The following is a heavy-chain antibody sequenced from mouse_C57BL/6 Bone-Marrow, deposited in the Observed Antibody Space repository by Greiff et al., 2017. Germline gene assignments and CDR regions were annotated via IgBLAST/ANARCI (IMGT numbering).Heavy chain of an antibody. Sequence: QVQLKQPGAELVRPGASVKLSCKASGYTFTSYWMDWVKQRPGQGLEWIGNIYPSDSETHYNQKFKDKATLTVDKSSSTAYMQLSSLSSEDSAVYYGARANRDYFDYWGQGTLLTVSA. CDR1: GYTFTSYW. D-gene: IGHD2-13*01. J-gene: IGHJ3*01. CDR2: IYPSDSET. CDR3: ARANRDYFDY. V-gene: IGHV1-61*01.